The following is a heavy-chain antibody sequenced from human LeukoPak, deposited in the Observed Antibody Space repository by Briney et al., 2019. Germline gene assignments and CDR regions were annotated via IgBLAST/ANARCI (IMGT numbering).Heavy chain of an antibody. V-gene: IGHV3-23*01. D-gene: IGHD6-13*01. Sequence: PGGSLRLSCAASGFTFSSYGMSWVRQAPGKGLEWVSVITSGGSTYYADSVKGRFTISRDNSKNTLYVQMNSLRAEDTAVYYCAGGTSWGDYWGQGTLVTVSS. CDR3: AGGTSWGDY. CDR1: GFTFSSYG. J-gene: IGHJ4*02. CDR2: ITSGGST.